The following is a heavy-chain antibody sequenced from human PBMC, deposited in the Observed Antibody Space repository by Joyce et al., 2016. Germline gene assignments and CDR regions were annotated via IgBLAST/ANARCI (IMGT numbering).Heavy chain of an antibody. D-gene: IGHD4-17*01. Sequence: LTCAISGDSVSSNSAAWSWIRQSPSRGLEWLGRTFYRTKWYNDYAVSVKSRITINPDTSKKQFSLQLNSVTPEDTAVYYCARDRGTYGDSYTFDCWGQGTLVTVSS. V-gene: IGHV6-1*01. CDR1: GDSVSSNSAA. CDR2: TFYRTKWYN. CDR3: ARDRGTYGDSYTFDC. J-gene: IGHJ4*02.